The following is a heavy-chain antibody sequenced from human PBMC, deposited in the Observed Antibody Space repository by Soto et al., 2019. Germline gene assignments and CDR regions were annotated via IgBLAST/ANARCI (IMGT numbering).Heavy chain of an antibody. J-gene: IGHJ4*02. CDR3: AKVISSSENRY. D-gene: IGHD3-16*02. CDR1: GFIFRSYA. Sequence: GGSLRLSCAASGFIFRSYALSWVRQAPGKGLEWVAVISGSGAVTYYPDSVKGRFTILRDNSKNMLYLQMSSLRAEDTAIYYCAKVISSSENRYWGQGTLVTVSS. V-gene: IGHV3-23*01. CDR2: ISGSGAVT.